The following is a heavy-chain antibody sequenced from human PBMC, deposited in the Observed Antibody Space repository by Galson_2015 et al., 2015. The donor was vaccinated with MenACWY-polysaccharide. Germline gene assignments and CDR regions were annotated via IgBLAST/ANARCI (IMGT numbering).Heavy chain of an antibody. J-gene: IGHJ5*02. CDR3: VRDGGGGNGWYWFDL. Sequence: SLRLSCAAAGFNFNIHTMHRVRLAPGKGLEWVALISSDGDDKYYADSVKGRFTISRDNHKNMVFLEMNSLRAEDTAVYYCVRDGGGGNGWYWFDLWGQGTRVTVSS. CDR2: ISSDGDDK. D-gene: IGHD6-19*01. CDR1: GFNFNIHT. V-gene: IGHV3-30-3*01.